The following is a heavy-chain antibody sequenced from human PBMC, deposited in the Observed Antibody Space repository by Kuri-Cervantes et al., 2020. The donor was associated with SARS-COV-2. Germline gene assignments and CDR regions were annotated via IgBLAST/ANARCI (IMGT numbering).Heavy chain of an antibody. V-gene: IGHV1-2*04. CDR2: INPNSGGT. J-gene: IGHJ6*02. Sequence: APVKVSCKPSGYTFTGYYMHWVRQAPGQGLEWMGWINPNSGGTNYAQKFQGWVTMTRDTSISPAYMELSRLRSDDTAVYYCAREINPHRSGYGMDVWGQGTTVTDSS. D-gene: IGHD3-3*01. CDR3: AREINPHRSGYGMDV. CDR1: GYTFTGYY.